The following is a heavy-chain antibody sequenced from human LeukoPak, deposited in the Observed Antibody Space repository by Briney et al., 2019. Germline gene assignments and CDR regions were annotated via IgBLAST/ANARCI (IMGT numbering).Heavy chain of an antibody. V-gene: IGHV4-34*01. J-gene: IGHJ5*02. CDR3: ARDRVLWFGEPFDP. Sequence: SETLSLTCAVYGGSFSGYYWSWIRQPPGKGLEWIGEINHSGSTNYNPSLKSRVTISVDTSKNQFSLKLSSVTAADTAVYYCARDRVLWFGEPFDPWGQGTLITVSS. D-gene: IGHD3-10*01. CDR2: INHSGST. CDR1: GGSFSGYY.